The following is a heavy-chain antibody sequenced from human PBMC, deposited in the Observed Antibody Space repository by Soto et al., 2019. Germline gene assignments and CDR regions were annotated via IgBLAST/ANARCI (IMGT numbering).Heavy chain of an antibody. Sequence: GASVKVSCKASGYTFSSYGVSWVRQAPGQGLEWMGWISAYNGNTNYAQKLQGRVTMTTDTSTSTAYMELRSLRSDDTAVYYCALVVDYDSSGYWGGVFDYWGQGTLVTVSS. CDR3: ALVVDYDSSGYWGGVFDY. CDR2: ISAYNGNT. V-gene: IGHV1-18*01. CDR1: GYTFSSYG. D-gene: IGHD3-22*01. J-gene: IGHJ4*02.